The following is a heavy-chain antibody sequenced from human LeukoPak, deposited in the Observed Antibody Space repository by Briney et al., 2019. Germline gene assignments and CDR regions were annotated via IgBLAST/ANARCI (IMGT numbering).Heavy chain of an antibody. J-gene: IGHJ4*02. Sequence: QPGGSLRLSCAASGFPFSSHAMRWVRQAPGRGLECVSANSGSGSTSYYADSVKGRFTISRDNSKNTLYLQMTSLRAEDTAVYYCAKDQRGYYQPIDYWGQGILVTVSS. V-gene: IGHV3-23*01. CDR1: GFPFSSHA. CDR2: NSGSGSTS. D-gene: IGHD3-10*01. CDR3: AKDQRGYYQPIDY.